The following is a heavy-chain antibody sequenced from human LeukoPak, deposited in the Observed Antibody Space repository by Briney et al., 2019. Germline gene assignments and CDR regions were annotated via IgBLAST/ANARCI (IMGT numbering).Heavy chain of an antibody. CDR1: GFTFSSYE. V-gene: IGHV3-48*03. J-gene: IGHJ2*01. CDR2: ISTSGRTI. CDR3: ARNYHDSGGYVNRRYFDL. Sequence: GGPLRLSCAASGFTFSSYEMNWVRQAPGKGLEWVSYISTSGRTIFYADSVKGRFTISRGNAKNSLYLQMNSLRAEDTAVYYCARNYHDSGGYVNRRYFDLWGRGTLVTVSS. D-gene: IGHD3-22*01.